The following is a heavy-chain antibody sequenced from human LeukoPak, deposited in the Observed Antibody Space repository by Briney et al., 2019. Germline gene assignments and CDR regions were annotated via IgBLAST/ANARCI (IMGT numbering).Heavy chain of an antibody. CDR3: ARRVAAGGTCMGY. D-gene: IGHD6-13*01. J-gene: IGHJ4*02. V-gene: IGHV1-8*01. CDR2: MNPNSGNT. Sequence: GASVKVSCKASGYSFTSYDINWVRQATGHGLEWMGWMNPNSGNTGSAQKFQGRVTMTRNTSISTAYMELSNLRSEDTAVYYCARRVAAGGTCMGYWGQGTLVTVSS. CDR1: GYSFTSYD.